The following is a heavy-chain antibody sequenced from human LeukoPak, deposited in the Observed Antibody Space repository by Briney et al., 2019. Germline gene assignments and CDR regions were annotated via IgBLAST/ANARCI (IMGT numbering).Heavy chain of an antibody. CDR3: ARDGRYYYGSGVDY. CDR2: IYYSGST. V-gene: IGHV4-59*01. J-gene: IGHJ4*02. CDR1: GGSISSYY. D-gene: IGHD3-10*01. Sequence: SETLSLTCTVSGGSISSYYWSWIRQPPGKGLEWIGYIYYSGSTNYNPSLKSRVTISVDTSKNQFSLKLSSVTAADTAVYYCARDGRYYYGSGVDYWGQGTLVTVSS.